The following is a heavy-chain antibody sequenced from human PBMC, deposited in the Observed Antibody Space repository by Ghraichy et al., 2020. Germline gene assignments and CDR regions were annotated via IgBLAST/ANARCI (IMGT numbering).Heavy chain of an antibody. Sequence: SETLSLTCTDSGGSISSYYWSWIRQPPGKGLEWIGYIYYSGSTNYNPSLKSRVTISVDTSKNQFSLKLSSVTAADTAVYYCARWLRLGELSLYRGRYNWFDPWGQGTLVTVSS. V-gene: IGHV4-59*01. CDR3: ARWLRLGELSLYRGRYNWFDP. D-gene: IGHD3-16*02. J-gene: IGHJ5*02. CDR1: GGSISSYY. CDR2: IYYSGST.